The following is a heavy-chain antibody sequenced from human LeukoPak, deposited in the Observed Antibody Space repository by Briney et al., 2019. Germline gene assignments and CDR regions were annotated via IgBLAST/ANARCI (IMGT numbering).Heavy chain of an antibody. V-gene: IGHV1-18*04. CDR2: ISAYNGNT. Sequence: GASVKVSCKASGYTFTGYYIHWVRQAPGQGLEWMGWISAYNGNTNYAQKLQGRVTMTTDTSTSTAYMELRSLRSDDTAVYYCARAVYGDYRGFFDYWGQGTLVTVSS. CDR3: ARAVYGDYRGFFDY. D-gene: IGHD4-17*01. J-gene: IGHJ4*02. CDR1: GYTFTGYY.